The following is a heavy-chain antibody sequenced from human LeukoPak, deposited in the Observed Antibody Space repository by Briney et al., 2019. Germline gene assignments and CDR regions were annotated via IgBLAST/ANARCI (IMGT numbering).Heavy chain of an antibody. CDR3: ASSKPGIAAAGTEDY. J-gene: IGHJ4*02. D-gene: IGHD6-13*01. CDR2: ISSSSSYI. CDR1: GFTFSSYS. Sequence: GGSLRLSCAASGFTFSSYSMNWVRQAPGKGLEWVSSISSSSSYIYYADSVKGRFTISRDNAKNSLYLQMDSLRAEDTAVDYCASSKPGIAAAGTEDYWGQGTLVTVSS. V-gene: IGHV3-21*01.